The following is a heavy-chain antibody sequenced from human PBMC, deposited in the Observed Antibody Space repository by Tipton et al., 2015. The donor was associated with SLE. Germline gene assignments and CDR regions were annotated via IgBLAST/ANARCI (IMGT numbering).Heavy chain of an antibody. D-gene: IGHD5-18*01. Sequence: GSLRLSCAASGFTFSSYAMSWVRQAPGKGLEWVSAISGSGGSTYYADSVKGRFTISRDNSKNTLYLQMSSLRAEDTAVYYCAKGDTAMVQLADYWGQGTLATVSS. CDR1: GFTFSSYA. J-gene: IGHJ4*02. CDR3: AKGDTAMVQLADY. V-gene: IGHV3-23*01. CDR2: ISGSGGST.